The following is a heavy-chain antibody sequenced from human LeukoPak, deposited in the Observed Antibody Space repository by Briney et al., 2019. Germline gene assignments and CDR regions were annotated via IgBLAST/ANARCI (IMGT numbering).Heavy chain of an antibody. J-gene: IGHJ4*02. CDR1: GGTFSSYA. Sequence: ASVKVSCKASGGTFSSYAISWVRQAPGQGLEWMGWINTITGDPTYAQGFTGRFVFSLDTSVSTAYLQISSLKTDDTAIYYCTRGLGATSSEFWGQGTLVTVSS. D-gene: IGHD1-26*01. CDR2: INTITGDP. CDR3: TRGLGATSSEF. V-gene: IGHV7-4-1*02.